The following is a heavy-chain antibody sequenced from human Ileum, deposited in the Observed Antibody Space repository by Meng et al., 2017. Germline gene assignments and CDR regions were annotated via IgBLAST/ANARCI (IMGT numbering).Heavy chain of an antibody. D-gene: IGHD6-6*01. CDR1: GFTFSNYA. Sequence: QVQFAQSGAEVKKPGASVRISCKASGFTFSNYAIYWVRQAPGQSLEWLGWIHAGSGDTKFSQTFQGRLTFDRDTSADTVYMELSSLTSGDRAVYYCGRGRASFYFDFLGQGTLVTVSS. J-gene: IGHJ4*01. V-gene: IGHV1-3*01. CDR3: GRGRASFYFDF. CDR2: IHAGSGDT.